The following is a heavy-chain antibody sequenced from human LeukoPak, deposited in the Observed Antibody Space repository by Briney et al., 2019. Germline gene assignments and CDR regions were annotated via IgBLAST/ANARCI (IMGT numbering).Heavy chain of an antibody. CDR3: TTGLVVVTAIRGDSADY. D-gene: IGHD2-21*02. CDR2: ISGSGDST. CDR1: GFTFSSYG. Sequence: QPGGSLRHTCAASGFTFSSYGLTWVRQAPGKGLEWVSSISGSGDSTYYADSVKGRFTISRDDSKNTLYLQMNSLKTEDTAVYYCTTGLVVVTAIRGDSADYWGQGTLVTVSS. J-gene: IGHJ4*02. V-gene: IGHV3-23*01.